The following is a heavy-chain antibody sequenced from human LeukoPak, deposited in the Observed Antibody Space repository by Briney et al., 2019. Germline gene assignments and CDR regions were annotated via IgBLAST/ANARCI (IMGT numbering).Heavy chain of an antibody. J-gene: IGHJ4*02. CDR2: ISSSSSII. V-gene: IGHV3-48*01. CDR3: VSHSDPLTGYSFDF. Sequence: PGGSLRLSCAASGFTFSSYNINWVRHAPGKGLEWVSYISSSSSIIYYADSVTGRFTISRDNSKNTVSLQMNSLRVDDTAVYYCVSHSDPLTGYSFDFWGQGILVTVAS. CDR1: GFTFSSYN. D-gene: IGHD3-9*01.